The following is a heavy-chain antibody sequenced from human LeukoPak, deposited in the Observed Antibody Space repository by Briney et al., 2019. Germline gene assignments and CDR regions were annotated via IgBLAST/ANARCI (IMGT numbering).Heavy chain of an antibody. Sequence: GGSLRLSCAASGFTFSGSAMHWVRQASGKGREWVGRIRSKANSYATAYAAAVKGRFTISRDDSKNTAYLQMNSLKTEDTAVYYCKVGSGSYIDYWGQGTLVTVSS. CDR3: KVGSGSYIDY. D-gene: IGHD3-10*01. CDR2: IRSKANSYAT. V-gene: IGHV3-73*01. CDR1: GFTFSGSA. J-gene: IGHJ4*02.